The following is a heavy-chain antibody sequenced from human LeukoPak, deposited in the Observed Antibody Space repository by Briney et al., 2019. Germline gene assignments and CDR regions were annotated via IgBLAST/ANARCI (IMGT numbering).Heavy chain of an antibody. CDR3: GKDASQWEPPDY. J-gene: IGHJ4*02. V-gene: IGHV3-23*01. CDR2: ISGSDGRT. Sequence: GGFLRLSCAASGFTFSSYAMSWVRQAPGKGLEWVSAISGSDGRTYYADSVKGRFTISRDNSKNTLSLQMNSLRAEDTAVYYCGKDASQWEPPDYWGQGTLVIASS. CDR1: GFTFSSYA. D-gene: IGHD1-26*01.